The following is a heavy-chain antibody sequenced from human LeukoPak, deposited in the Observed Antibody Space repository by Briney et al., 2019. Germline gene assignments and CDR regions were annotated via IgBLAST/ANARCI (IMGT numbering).Heavy chain of an antibody. D-gene: IGHD6-13*01. V-gene: IGHV3-30*18. J-gene: IGHJ4*02. CDR3: AKDPSIAAGAGYFDY. CDR2: ISYDGSNK. CDR1: GFTFSSYG. Sequence: GGSLRLSCAASGFTFSSYGMHWVRQAPGKGLEWVAVISYDGSNKYYADSVKGRFTTSRDNSKNTLYLQMNSLRAEDTAVYYCAKDPSIAAGAGYFDYWGQGTLVTVSS.